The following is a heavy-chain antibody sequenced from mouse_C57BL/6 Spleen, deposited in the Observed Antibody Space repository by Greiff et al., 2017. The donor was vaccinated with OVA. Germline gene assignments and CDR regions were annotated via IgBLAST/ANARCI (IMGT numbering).Heavy chain of an antibody. J-gene: IGHJ4*01. Sequence: QVQLKESGPELVKPGASVKISCKASGYAFSSSWMNWVKQRPGKGLEWIGRIYPGDGDTNYNGKFKGKATLTADKSSSTAYMQLSSLTSEDSAVYFCARFNLYAMDYWGQGTSVTVSS. CDR3: ARFNLYAMDY. D-gene: IGHD6-1*01. V-gene: IGHV1-82*01. CDR2: IYPGDGDT. CDR1: GYAFSSSW.